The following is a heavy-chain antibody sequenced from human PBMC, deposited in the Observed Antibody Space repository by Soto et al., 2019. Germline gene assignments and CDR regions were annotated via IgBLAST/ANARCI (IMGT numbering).Heavy chain of an antibody. V-gene: IGHV1-3*01. CDR3: ARDPLNGYSSQNYFDY. J-gene: IGHJ4*02. CDR2: INAGNGNT. Sequence: GASVKVSCKASGYTFTSYAMHWVRQAPGQRLEWMGWINAGNGNTKYSQKFQGRVTITRDTSASTAYMELSSLRSEDTAVYYCARDPLNGYSSQNYFDYWGQGTLVTVSS. D-gene: IGHD6-13*01. CDR1: GYTFTSYA.